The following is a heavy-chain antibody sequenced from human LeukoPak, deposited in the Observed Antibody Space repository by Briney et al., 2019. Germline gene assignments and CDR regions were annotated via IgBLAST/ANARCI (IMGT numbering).Heavy chain of an antibody. CDR3: ARGGYSYGRGYFDY. Sequence: SETLSLTCAVYGGSFSGYYWSWIRQPPGKGLEWIGEINHSGSTNYNPSLKSRVTISVNTSKKQFSLKLSSVTAADTAVYYCARGGYSYGRGYFDYWGQGTLVTVSS. D-gene: IGHD5-18*01. V-gene: IGHV4-34*01. CDR1: GGSFSGYY. J-gene: IGHJ4*02. CDR2: INHSGST.